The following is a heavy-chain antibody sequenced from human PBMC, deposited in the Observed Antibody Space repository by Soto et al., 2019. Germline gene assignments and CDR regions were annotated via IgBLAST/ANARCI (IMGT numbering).Heavy chain of an antibody. CDR3: AREYYYDSSGPPAY. CDR1: GYTFTSYG. D-gene: IGHD3-22*01. V-gene: IGHV1-18*01. CDR2: ISAYNGNA. Sequence: ASVKVSCKASGYTFTSYGISWVRQAPGQGLEWMGWISAYNGNANYAQKLQGRVTMTTDTSTSTAYMELRSLRSDDTAVYYCAREYYYDSSGPPAYWGQGTLVTVS. J-gene: IGHJ4*02.